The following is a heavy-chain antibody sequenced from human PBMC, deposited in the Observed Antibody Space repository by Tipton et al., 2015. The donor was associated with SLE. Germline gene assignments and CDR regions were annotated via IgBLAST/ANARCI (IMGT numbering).Heavy chain of an antibody. V-gene: IGHV4-39*07. D-gene: IGHD2-8*01. CDR3: ARVVEDIVLEGAFDI. J-gene: IGHJ3*02. CDR2: IYTSGST. Sequence: TLSLTCTVSGGSISSSSYYWGWIRQPPGKGLEWIGRIYTSGSTNYNPSLKSRVTISVDTSKNQFSLKLSSVTAADTAVYYCARVVEDIVLEGAFDIWGQGTMVTVSS. CDR1: GGSISSSSYY.